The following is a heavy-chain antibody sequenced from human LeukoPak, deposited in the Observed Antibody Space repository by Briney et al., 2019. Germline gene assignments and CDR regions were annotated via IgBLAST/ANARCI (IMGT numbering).Heavy chain of an antibody. J-gene: IGHJ4*02. D-gene: IGHD6-6*01. V-gene: IGHV4-39*07. CDR1: GDSISSTSYY. Sequence: SETLSLTCTVSGDSISSTSYYWGWIRQPPGKGLEWIGNIYYSGSTNYNPSLKSRVTISVGTSKNQFSLKLSSVTAADTAVYYCAREMVVKGVAARFDYWGQGTLVTVSS. CDR2: IYYSGST. CDR3: AREMVVKGVAARFDY.